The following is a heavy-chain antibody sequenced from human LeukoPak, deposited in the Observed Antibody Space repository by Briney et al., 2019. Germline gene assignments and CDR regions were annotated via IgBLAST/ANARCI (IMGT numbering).Heavy chain of an antibody. Sequence: ASVKVSCKASGYTFTSYDINWVRQATGQGLEWMGWMNSNIGNTGYAQKFQGRVTMTRNTSISTAYMELSSLRSEDTAVYYCARGLAHDCSSTSCYSGGDYWGQGTLVIVSS. D-gene: IGHD2-2*02. CDR1: GYTFTSYD. V-gene: IGHV1-8*01. J-gene: IGHJ4*02. CDR2: MNSNIGNT. CDR3: ARGLAHDCSSTSCYSGGDY.